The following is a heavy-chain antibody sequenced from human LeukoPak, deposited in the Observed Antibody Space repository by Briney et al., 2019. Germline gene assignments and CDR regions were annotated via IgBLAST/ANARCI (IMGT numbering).Heavy chain of an antibody. V-gene: IGHV4-4*09. CDR2: IYASGST. CDR1: GGSISSYY. J-gene: IGHJ4*02. CDR3: ARAYYYDSSGYYSGFDY. D-gene: IGHD3-22*01. Sequence: SETLSLTCTVSGGSISSYYWSWIRQPPGKGLESIRYIYASGSTNYNPSLKSRVTISVDTSKNQFSLKLSSVTAADTAVYYCARAYYYDSSGYYSGFDYWGQGTLVTVSS.